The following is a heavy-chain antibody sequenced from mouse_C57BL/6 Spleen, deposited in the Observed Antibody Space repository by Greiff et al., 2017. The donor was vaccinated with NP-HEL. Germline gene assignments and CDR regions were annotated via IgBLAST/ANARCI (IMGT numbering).Heavy chain of an antibody. J-gene: IGHJ2*01. V-gene: IGHV1-76*01. CDR3: AREGLCPFDY. CDR1: GYTFTDYY. Sequence: QVQLQQSGAELVRPGASVKLSCKASGYTFTDYYINWVKQRPGQGLEWIARIYPGSGNTYYNEKFKGKATLTAEKSSSTAYMQLSSLTSEDSAVYFCAREGLCPFDYWGQGTTLTVSS. D-gene: IGHD2-2*01. CDR2: IYPGSGNT.